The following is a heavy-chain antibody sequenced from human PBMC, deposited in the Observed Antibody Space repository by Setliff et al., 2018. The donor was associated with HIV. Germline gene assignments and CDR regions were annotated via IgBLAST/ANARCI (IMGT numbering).Heavy chain of an antibody. CDR1: GDSISSSYY. Sequence: SETLSLTCTVSGDSISSSYYWTWIRQPPGKGLEWIGYIYTSGSTNYNPSLKNRVTISVDTSKNQFSLRLSSVTAADTAVYYCARGYSSSWYDSWGQGTLVTVS. CDR3: ARGYSSSWYDS. J-gene: IGHJ5*01. V-gene: IGHV4-4*08. D-gene: IGHD6-13*01. CDR2: IYTSGST.